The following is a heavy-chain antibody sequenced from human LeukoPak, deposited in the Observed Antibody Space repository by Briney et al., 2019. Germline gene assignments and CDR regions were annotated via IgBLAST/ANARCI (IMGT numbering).Heavy chain of an antibody. CDR3: AGPHLGYCSGGSCPLFDY. CDR2: IYYSGST. CDR1: GGSISSSGYY. V-gene: IGHV4-39*01. Sequence: SETLSLTCIVSGGSISSSGYYWDWIRQPPGKGLEWIGSIYYSGSTYYNPSLKSRVTISVDTSKDQFSLKLSSVTAADTAVHYCAGPHLGYCSGGSCPLFDYWGQGTLVTVSS. D-gene: IGHD2-15*01. J-gene: IGHJ4*02.